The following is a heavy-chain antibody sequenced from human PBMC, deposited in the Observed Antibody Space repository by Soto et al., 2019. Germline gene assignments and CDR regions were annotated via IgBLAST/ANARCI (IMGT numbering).Heavy chain of an antibody. V-gene: IGHV4-59*01. CDR1: GSSIINYY. J-gene: IGHJ4*02. D-gene: IGHD4-17*01. Sequence: PSETLSLTCSVSGSSIINYYCILIRQPPLKGLEWIVNIYYTGSTNYNPSLKGRVFISVDSSRRQLSLRLNSLTAADTAVYYCTRVGGYYGDYPNFDYWGQGALVTVSS. CDR2: IYYTGST. CDR3: TRVGGYYGDYPNFDY.